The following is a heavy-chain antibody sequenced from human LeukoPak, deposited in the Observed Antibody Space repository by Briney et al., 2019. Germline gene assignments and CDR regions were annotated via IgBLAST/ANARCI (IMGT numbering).Heavy chain of an antibody. CDR1: GYTFTGYY. D-gene: IGHD3-10*01. Sequence: GASVKVSCKASGYTFTGYYMHWVRQAPGQGLEWMGGIIPIFGTANYAQKFQGRVTITADESTSTAYMELSSPRSEDTAVYYCARAMVRGVIRPVFDYWGQGTLVTVSS. J-gene: IGHJ4*02. CDR2: IIPIFGTA. V-gene: IGHV1-69*13. CDR3: ARAMVRGVIRPVFDY.